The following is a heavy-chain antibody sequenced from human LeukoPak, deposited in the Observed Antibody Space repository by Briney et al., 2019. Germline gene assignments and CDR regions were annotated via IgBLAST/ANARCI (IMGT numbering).Heavy chain of an antibody. D-gene: IGHD3-22*01. Sequence: PSETLSLTCTVSGGSIRSYYWSWIRQPPGKGLEWIGYIYYSGSTNYNPSLKSRVTISVDTSKNQFSLKLSSVTAADPAVYYCARRVSRSGYYWFDFWGQGTLVTVSS. J-gene: IGHJ4*02. V-gene: IGHV4-59*12. CDR2: IYYSGST. CDR1: GGSIRSYY. CDR3: ARRVSRSGYYWFDF.